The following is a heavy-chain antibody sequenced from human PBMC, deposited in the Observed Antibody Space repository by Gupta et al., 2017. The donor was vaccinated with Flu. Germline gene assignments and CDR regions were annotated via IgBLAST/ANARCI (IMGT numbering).Heavy chain of an antibody. V-gene: IGHV3-23*01. CDR3: AKEPLSGGGHFDV. Sequence: EVQLLESGGGLVQPGGSLRLSCAASGFTFSSCAMSWVRQAPGKGLEWVSAVIIGGATYYADSVKGRFTISRDNSKNMLYLQMNSLRAEDTAVYYCAKEPLSGGGHFDVWGQGTLVTVSS. CDR2: VIIGGAT. J-gene: IGHJ4*02. D-gene: IGHD4-23*01. CDR1: GFTFSSCA.